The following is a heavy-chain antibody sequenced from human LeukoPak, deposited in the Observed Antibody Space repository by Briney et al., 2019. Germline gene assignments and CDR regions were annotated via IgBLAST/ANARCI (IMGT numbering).Heavy chain of an antibody. Sequence: AETLSLTCAVYGGSFSAYYWTWIRQPPGKGLEWIGEINHSGSSNYNSSLRSRVTISVDTSYKQFSLRLSSVTAADTAVYYCAPRGDIEHSYVYGKWFDPWGQGTRVTVSS. CDR2: INHSGSS. D-gene: IGHD5-18*01. CDR3: APRGDIEHSYVYGKWFDP. V-gene: IGHV4-34*01. J-gene: IGHJ5*02. CDR1: GGSFSAYY.